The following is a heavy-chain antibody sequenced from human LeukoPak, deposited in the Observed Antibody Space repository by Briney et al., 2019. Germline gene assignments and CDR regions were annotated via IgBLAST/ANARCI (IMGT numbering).Heavy chain of an antibody. D-gene: IGHD6-19*01. Sequence: GGSLRLSCAASGFTFSIYSMDWVRQAPGKGLEWVSYISSGSSTIYYADSVKGRFTISRDNAKNSLYLQMNSLRAEDTAVYYCANMAQWLVVTRDYWGQGTLVTVSS. J-gene: IGHJ4*02. V-gene: IGHV3-48*01. CDR2: ISSGSSTI. CDR1: GFTFSIYS. CDR3: ANMAQWLVVTRDY.